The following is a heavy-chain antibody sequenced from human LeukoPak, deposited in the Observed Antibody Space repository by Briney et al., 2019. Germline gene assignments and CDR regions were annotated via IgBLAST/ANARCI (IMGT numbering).Heavy chain of an antibody. CDR2: IRYDGSNK. CDR3: ARGPTRRWELLLRAADAFDI. D-gene: IGHD1-26*01. J-gene: IGHJ3*02. V-gene: IGHV3-30*02. CDR1: GFTFSNYA. Sequence: GGSLRLSCAASGFTFSNYAIHWVRQAPGKGLEWVAFIRYDGSNKYYVDSVKGRFTISRDNSKNTLYLQMNSLRAEDTAVYYCARGPTRRWELLLRAADAFDIWGQGTMVTVSS.